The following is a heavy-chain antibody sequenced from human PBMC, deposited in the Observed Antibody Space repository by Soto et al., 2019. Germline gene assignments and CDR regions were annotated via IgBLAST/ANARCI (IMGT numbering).Heavy chain of an antibody. Sequence: PGGSLRLSSEASGFTFSSHWMHWVRQAPGKGLVWVSHIGPDGSSTRDADSVQGRFTISRDNARNTLYLQMNNLRAEDSGLYYCTRGPRPISTGTGAYWGQGTQVTVSS. J-gene: IGHJ4*02. CDR3: TRGPRPISTGTGAY. V-gene: IGHV3-74*01. D-gene: IGHD3-10*01. CDR2: IGPDGSST. CDR1: GFTFSSHW.